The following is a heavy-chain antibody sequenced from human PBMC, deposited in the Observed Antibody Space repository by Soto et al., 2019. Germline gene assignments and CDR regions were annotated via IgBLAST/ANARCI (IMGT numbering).Heavy chain of an antibody. CDR1: GFTFSSYG. CDR2: ISGGGGST. D-gene: IGHD3-10*01. V-gene: IGHV3-23*01. J-gene: IGHJ4*02. CDR3: ANRNDYGSGSYFPFDH. Sequence: EVQLLESGGGLVQPGGSLRLSCAASGFTFSSYGMSWVRQAPGKWLEWVSSISGGGGSTYYADSVKGRFTISRDNSKNTLYLQVSSLRAEDTAVYYCANRNDYGSGSYFPFDHWGQGTLVTVSS.